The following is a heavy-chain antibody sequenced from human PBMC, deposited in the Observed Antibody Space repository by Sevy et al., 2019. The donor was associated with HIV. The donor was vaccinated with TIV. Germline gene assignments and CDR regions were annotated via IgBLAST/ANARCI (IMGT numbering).Heavy chain of an antibody. CDR3: AKMGGKLVSEYYFDY. V-gene: IGHV3-23*01. J-gene: IGHJ4*01. CDR1: GFTFSDYA. Sequence: GESLKISCVASGFTFSDYAMSWVRQAPGKGLEWVSSLFGGGHGANYADSVKGRFIISRDNSRNTLSLQLNSLRAEDAAVYYCAKMGGKLVSEYYFDYWGHGILVTVSS. CDR2: LFGGGHGA. D-gene: IGHD6-13*01.